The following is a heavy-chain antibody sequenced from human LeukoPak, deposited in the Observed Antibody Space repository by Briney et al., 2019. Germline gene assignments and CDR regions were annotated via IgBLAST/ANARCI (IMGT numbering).Heavy chain of an antibody. CDR2: ISYDGSNK. CDR3: FAVAELYYYYGMDV. V-gene: IGHV3-30*03. J-gene: IGHJ6*02. CDR1: GFTFSSYG. Sequence: RGSLRLSCAASGFTFSSYGMHWVRQAPGKGLEWVAVISYDGSNKYYADSVKGRFTISRDNSKNTLYLQMNSLRAEDTAVYYCFAVAELYYYYGMDVWGQGTTVTVSS. D-gene: IGHD6-19*01.